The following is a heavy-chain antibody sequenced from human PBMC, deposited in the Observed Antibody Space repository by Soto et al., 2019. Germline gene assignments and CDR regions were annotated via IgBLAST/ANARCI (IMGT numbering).Heavy chain of an antibody. J-gene: IGHJ3*02. V-gene: IGHV1-69*13. CDR2: IIPIFGKA. Sequence: SVKVSCKASGGTFSSYAISWVRQAPGQGLKWMGGIIPIFGKANYAQKFQGRVTITADESTSTAYMELSSLRSEDTAVYYCARADLVFYDSSGYLGAFDIWGQGTMVTVSS. CDR1: GGTFSSYA. D-gene: IGHD3-22*01. CDR3: ARADLVFYDSSGYLGAFDI.